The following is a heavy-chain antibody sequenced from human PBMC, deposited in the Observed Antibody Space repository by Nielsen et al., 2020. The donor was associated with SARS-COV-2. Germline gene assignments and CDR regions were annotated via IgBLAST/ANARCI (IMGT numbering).Heavy chain of an antibody. Sequence: GESLKISCAASGFTFSSYSMNWVRQAPGKGLEWVAAILHYGGNVYHADSVKGRFTISRDNSRNTLYLQMNTLRPEDTAVYSCARDAYGDLIYGMDVWGRGTTVTVSS. D-gene: IGHD4-17*01. CDR3: ARDAYGDLIYGMDV. CDR2: ILHYGGNV. CDR1: GFTFSSYS. V-gene: IGHV3-30*03. J-gene: IGHJ6*02.